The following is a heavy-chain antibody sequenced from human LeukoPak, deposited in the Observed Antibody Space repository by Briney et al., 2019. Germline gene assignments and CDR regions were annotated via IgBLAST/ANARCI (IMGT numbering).Heavy chain of an antibody. J-gene: IGHJ4*02. V-gene: IGHV4-39*07. CDR1: GGSISSSSYY. CDR3: ALTGTTLHYFDY. Sequence: GSLRLSCTVSGGSISSSSYYWGWIRQPPGKGLEWIGSIYYSGSTYYNPSLKSRVTISVDTSKNQFSLKLSSVTAADTAVYYCALTGTTLHYFDYWGQGTLVTVSS. CDR2: IYYSGST. D-gene: IGHD1-20*01.